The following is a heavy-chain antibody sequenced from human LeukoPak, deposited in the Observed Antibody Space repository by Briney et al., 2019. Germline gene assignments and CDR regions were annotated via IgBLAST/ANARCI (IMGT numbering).Heavy chain of an antibody. D-gene: IGHD6-6*01. CDR3: ARVLGSSRTYAFDI. CDR1: GYTFTGYY. J-gene: IGHJ3*02. V-gene: IGHV1-2*02. Sequence: GASVKVSCKASGYTFTGYYMHWVRQAPGQGLEWMGWINPNSGGTNYAQKFQGRVTMTRDTSISTAYMELSRPRSDDTAVYYCARVLGSSRTYAFDIWGQGTMVTVSS. CDR2: INPNSGGT.